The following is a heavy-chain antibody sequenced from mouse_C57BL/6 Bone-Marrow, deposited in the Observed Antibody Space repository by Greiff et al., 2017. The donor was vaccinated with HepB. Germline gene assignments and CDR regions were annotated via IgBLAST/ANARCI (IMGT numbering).Heavy chain of an antibody. D-gene: IGHD1-1*01. Sequence: QVQLQQPGAELVRPGTSVKLSCKASGYTFTSYWMHWVKQRPGQGLEWIGVIDPSDSYTNYNQKFKGKATLTVDTSSSTAYMQLSSLTSEDSAVYYCARIIYYGSAMDYWGQGTSVTVSS. CDR1: GYTFTSYW. CDR3: ARIIYYGSAMDY. J-gene: IGHJ4*01. V-gene: IGHV1-59*01. CDR2: IDPSDSYT.